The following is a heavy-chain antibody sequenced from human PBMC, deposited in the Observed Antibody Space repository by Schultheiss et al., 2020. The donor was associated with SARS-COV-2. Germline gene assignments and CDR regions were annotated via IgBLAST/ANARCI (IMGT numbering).Heavy chain of an antibody. CDR1: GGSVSSGSYY. CDR2: INHSGST. Sequence: SETLSLTCTVSGGSVSSGSYYWTWIWQPPGKGLEWIGEINHSGSTNYNPSLKSRVTISVDTSKNQFSLKLSSVTAADTAVYYCAREAVVTKKYYYYGMDVWGQGTTVTVSS. J-gene: IGHJ6*02. CDR3: AREAVVTKKYYYYGMDV. V-gene: IGHV4-61*01. D-gene: IGHD4-23*01.